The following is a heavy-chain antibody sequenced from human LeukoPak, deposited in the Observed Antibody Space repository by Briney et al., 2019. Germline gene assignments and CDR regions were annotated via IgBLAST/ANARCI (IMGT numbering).Heavy chain of an antibody. Sequence: PSQTLSLTCTVSNGSISSGDYYWSWIRQPPGKGLEWIGYISYTGTTYYNPSLKSRVTISEDTSKNLFSLKLNSVTAADTALYYCARLGTAPFDYWGQGTLVTVSS. J-gene: IGHJ4*02. V-gene: IGHV4-30-4*08. D-gene: IGHD2-21*02. CDR3: ARLGTAPFDY. CDR1: NGSISSGDYY. CDR2: ISYTGTT.